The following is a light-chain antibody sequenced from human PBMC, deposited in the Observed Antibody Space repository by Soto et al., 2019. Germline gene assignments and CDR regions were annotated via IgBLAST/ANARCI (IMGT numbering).Light chain of an antibody. Sequence: AIRMTQSPSSFSASIGDRVTITCRASQDISSSLGWYQQIPGRAPKLLISGASNLQSGVPSRFSGSGSGTDFTLIISSLQSEDFATYYCQHYYSSPPTFGQGTKVDIK. CDR3: QHYYSSPPT. J-gene: IGKJ1*01. CDR2: GAS. CDR1: QDISSS. V-gene: IGKV1-8*01.